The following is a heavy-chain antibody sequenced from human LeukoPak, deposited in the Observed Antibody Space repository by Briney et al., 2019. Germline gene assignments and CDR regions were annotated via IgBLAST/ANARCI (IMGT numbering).Heavy chain of an antibody. J-gene: IGHJ4*02. Sequence: SETLSLTCTVSGGSISSYYWSWIRQPPGKGLKWIGYIYYSGSTNYNPSLKSRVTISVDTSKNQFSLKPSSVTAADTAVYYCASLSYGYYDFWSGYARGFDYWGQGTLVTVSS. CDR3: ASLSYGYYDFWSGYARGFDY. CDR1: GGSISSYY. D-gene: IGHD3-3*01. V-gene: IGHV4-59*08. CDR2: IYYSGST.